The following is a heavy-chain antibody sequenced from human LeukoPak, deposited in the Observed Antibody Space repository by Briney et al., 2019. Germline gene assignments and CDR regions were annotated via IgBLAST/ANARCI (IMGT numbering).Heavy chain of an antibody. D-gene: IGHD2-2*01. J-gene: IGHJ6*03. CDR3: ARDPSGVVVPAATRARYYYYMDV. CDR1: GGSISSGSYY. Sequence: PSETLSLACTVSGGSISSGSYYWSWIRQPAGKGLEWIGRIYTSGSTNYNPSLKSRVTISVDTSKNQFSLKLSSVTAADTAVYYCARDPSGVVVPAATRARYYYYMDVWGKGTTVTVSS. CDR2: IYTSGST. V-gene: IGHV4-61*02.